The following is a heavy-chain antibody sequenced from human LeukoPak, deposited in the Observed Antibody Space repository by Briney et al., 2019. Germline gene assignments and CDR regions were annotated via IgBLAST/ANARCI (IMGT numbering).Heavy chain of an antibody. CDR3: ALSTTVGSPFDY. D-gene: IGHD1-1*01. V-gene: IGHV2-5*01. J-gene: IGHJ4*02. CDR1: GFSLSTSGVD. CDR2: IYWNDDK. Sequence: ESGPTLVKPTQTLTLTCTFSGFSLSTSGVDVGSIRQPPGKALEWLALIYWNDDKRYSPSLKSRLTITKDTSKNQVVLTMTNMDPVDTATYYCALSTTVGSPFDYWGQGTLVTVSS.